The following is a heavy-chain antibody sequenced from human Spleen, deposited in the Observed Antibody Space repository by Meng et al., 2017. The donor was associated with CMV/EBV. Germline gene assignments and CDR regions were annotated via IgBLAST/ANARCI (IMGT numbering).Heavy chain of an antibody. CDR2: IIPILGIA. J-gene: IGHJ4*02. V-gene: IGHV1-69*10. CDR3: ARDRVDYDILTGYYYAYYFDY. CDR1: YA. D-gene: IGHD3-9*01. Sequence: YALSWVRQAPGQGLEWMGGIIPILGIANYAQKFQGRVTITADKSTSTAYMELSSLRSEDTAVYYCARDRVDYDILTGYYYAYYFDYWGQGTLVTVSS.